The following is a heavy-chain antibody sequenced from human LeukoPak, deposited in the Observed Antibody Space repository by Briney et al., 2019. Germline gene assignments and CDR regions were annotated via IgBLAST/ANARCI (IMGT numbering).Heavy chain of an antibody. V-gene: IGHV3-23*01. CDR1: GFTFGSYA. D-gene: IGHD3-22*01. Sequence: GGSLRLSCAASGFTFGSYAMSWVRQAPGKGLEWVSFISPSADRTSNADSVQGRFTISRDNPRNTLYLQMNSLRGEDTAVYYCAIMHGYYDGSGYWVQWGQGTLVTVSS. CDR2: ISPSADRT. J-gene: IGHJ4*02. CDR3: AIMHGYYDGSGYWVQ.